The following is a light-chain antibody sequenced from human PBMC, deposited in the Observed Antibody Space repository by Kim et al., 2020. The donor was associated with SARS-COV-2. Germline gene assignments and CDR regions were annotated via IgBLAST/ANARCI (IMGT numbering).Light chain of an antibody. CDR3: QQFRSYPYT. V-gene: IGKV1-9*01. CDR1: QGFTSTF. J-gene: IGKJ2*01. Sequence: ASVGDRVSITCRASQGFTSTFLAWYQQKPGKAPNLLIYEASTLQSGVPSRFSGSGSGTDFTLTISSLQPEDFATYYCQQFRSYPYTFGQGTNLEI. CDR2: EAS.